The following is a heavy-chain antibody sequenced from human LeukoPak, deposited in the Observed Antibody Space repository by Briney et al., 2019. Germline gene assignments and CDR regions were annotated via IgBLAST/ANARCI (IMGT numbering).Heavy chain of an antibody. CDR3: AINVAYYYDSSGYLDY. Sequence: GGSLRLSCAASGFTFSSYAMSWVRQAPGKGLEWVSAISGSGGSTYYADSVKGRFTISRDNSKNTLYLQMNSLRAEDTAVYYCAINVAYYYDSSGYLDYWGQGTLVTVSS. D-gene: IGHD3-22*01. CDR2: ISGSGGST. J-gene: IGHJ4*02. V-gene: IGHV3-23*01. CDR1: GFTFSSYA.